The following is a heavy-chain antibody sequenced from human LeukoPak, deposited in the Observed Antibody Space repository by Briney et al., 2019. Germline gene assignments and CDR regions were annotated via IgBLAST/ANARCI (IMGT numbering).Heavy chain of an antibody. Sequence: ASVKVSXKASGYTFTSYYMHWVRQAPGQGLEWIGIINPSGGSTSYAQKFQGRVTMTRDTSTSTVYMELSSLRSEDTAVYYCASQTDYGDYEGAFDIWGQGTMVTVSS. V-gene: IGHV1-46*03. J-gene: IGHJ3*02. CDR3: ASQTDYGDYEGAFDI. CDR1: GYTFTSYY. CDR2: INPSGGST. D-gene: IGHD4-17*01.